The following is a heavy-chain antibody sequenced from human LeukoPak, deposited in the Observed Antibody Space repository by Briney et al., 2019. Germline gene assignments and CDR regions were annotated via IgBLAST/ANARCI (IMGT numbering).Heavy chain of an antibody. J-gene: IGHJ4*02. CDR2: ISGSGGST. CDR3: AKGLSGDSGYDY. D-gene: IGHD3-10*01. Sequence: GASLRLSCAASGFTFSSYAMSWVRQAPGEGLEWVSAISGSGGSTYYADSVKGRFTISRDNSKNTLYLQMNSLRAEDTAVYYCAKGLSGDSGYDYWGQGTLVTVSS. CDR1: GFTFSSYA. V-gene: IGHV3-23*01.